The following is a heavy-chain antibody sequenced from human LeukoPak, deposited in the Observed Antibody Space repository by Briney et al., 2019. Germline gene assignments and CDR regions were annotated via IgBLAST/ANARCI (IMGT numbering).Heavy chain of an antibody. V-gene: IGHV3-7*01. CDR1: GFTFSSYW. D-gene: IGHD2-15*01. J-gene: IGHJ4*02. CDR3: ARGGVVVAATTDY. Sequence: TGGSLRLSCAASGFTFSSYWMSWVRQAPGKGLEWVANIKQDGSEKYYVDSVKGRFTISRDNAKNSLYLQMNSLRAEDTAVYYCARGGVVVAATTDYWGQGTLVTVSS. CDR2: IKQDGSEK.